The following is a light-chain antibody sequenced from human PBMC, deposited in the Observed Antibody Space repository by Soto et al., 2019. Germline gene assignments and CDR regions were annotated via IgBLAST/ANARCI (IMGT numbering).Light chain of an antibody. J-gene: IGKJ5*01. CDR1: QGISSD. Sequence: DIQLTQSPSFLSASVGDRATITCRASQGISSDLAWYQQNPGKAPKLLIYAASTLQNGVPSTFSGSGSGTEFTLTISSLQPEDFGTYYCQQFKSYPTTFGQGTRLEIK. V-gene: IGKV1-9*01. CDR3: QQFKSYPTT. CDR2: AAS.